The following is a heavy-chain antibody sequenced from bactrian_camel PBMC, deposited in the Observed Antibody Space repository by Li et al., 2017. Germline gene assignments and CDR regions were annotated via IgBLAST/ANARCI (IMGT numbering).Heavy chain of an antibody. CDR3: VTTDWFVPSSW. D-gene: IGHD1*01. CDR2: IDRAGTT. J-gene: IGHJ4*01. Sequence: DVQLVESGGDLVQPGGSLLLSCAASGFTFSAYCMAWFRQAPGKDHELVARIDRAGTTWYRDSVKDRFTISKDNAKNTLYLQMNSLKSEDTGVYYCVTTDWFVPSSWWGRGTQVTVS. V-gene: IGHV3S67*01. CDR1: GFTFSAYC.